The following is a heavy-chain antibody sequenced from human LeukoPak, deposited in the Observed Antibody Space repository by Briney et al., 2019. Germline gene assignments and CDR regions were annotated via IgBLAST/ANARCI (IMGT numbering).Heavy chain of an antibody. CDR1: GFSFGSYG. CDR3: AKDSGMWFYLQD. Sequence: PGRSLRLSCAASGFSFGSYGMHWVRQAPGKGLEWVAFIRYGGSHQFYADSVRGRFTISRDNPKNTLYLQMNSVRGEDTAVYFCAKDSGMWFYLQDWGQGTLVTVSS. D-gene: IGHD2-21*01. V-gene: IGHV3-33*06. CDR2: IRYGGSHQ. J-gene: IGHJ1*01.